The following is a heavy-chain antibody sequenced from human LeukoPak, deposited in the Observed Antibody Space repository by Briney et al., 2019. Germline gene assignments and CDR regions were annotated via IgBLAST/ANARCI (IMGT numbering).Heavy chain of an antibody. J-gene: IGHJ4*02. Sequence: SVKVSCKASGGTFSSYTISWVRQAPGQGLEWMGGIIPIFGTANYAQKFQGRVTITADESTSTAYMELSSLRSEDTAVYYCARDLGYCSGGSCYADFDYWGQGTLVTVSS. CDR1: GGTFSSYT. CDR2: IIPIFGTA. CDR3: ARDLGYCSGGSCYADFDY. V-gene: IGHV1-69*01. D-gene: IGHD2-15*01.